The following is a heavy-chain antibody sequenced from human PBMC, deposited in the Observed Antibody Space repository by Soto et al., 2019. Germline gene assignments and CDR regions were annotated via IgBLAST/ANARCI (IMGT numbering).Heavy chain of an antibody. CDR2: IYYSGST. D-gene: IGHD2-15*01. CDR1: GGSISSSRYY. J-gene: IGHJ4*02. Sequence: PSETLSLTCTVSGGSISSSRYYWGWIRQPPGKGLEWIGRIYYSGSTYYNPSLKSRVTISVDRSKNQFSLKLSSVTAADTAVYYCARGQVVAAQHWGQGTLVTVSS. CDR3: ARGQVVAAQH. V-gene: IGHV4-39*07.